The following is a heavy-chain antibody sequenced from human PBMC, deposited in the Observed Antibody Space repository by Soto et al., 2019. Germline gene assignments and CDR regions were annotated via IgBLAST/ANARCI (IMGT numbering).Heavy chain of an antibody. CDR2: IYTAGGT. D-gene: IGHD2-2*01. Sequence: GGSLRLSCAASGFTVSNTYMTWVRQPPGKGLECVSVIYTAGGTNYADSVKGRFIISRDNSKNTLYLQMNSLRAEDTAVYYCARALPVAKGGFDPWGQGTLVTVSS. J-gene: IGHJ5*02. CDR3: ARALPVAKGGFDP. CDR1: GFTVSNTY. V-gene: IGHV3-53*01.